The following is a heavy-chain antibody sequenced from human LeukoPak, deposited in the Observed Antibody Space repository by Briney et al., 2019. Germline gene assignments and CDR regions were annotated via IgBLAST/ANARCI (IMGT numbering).Heavy chain of an antibody. V-gene: IGHV3-66*02. CDR1: GFTVSSNY. Sequence: QAGGSLRLSCAASGFTVSSNYMSWVRQAPGKGLEWVSVIYSGGSTYYADSVKGRFTISRDNSKNTLYLQMNSLRAEDTAVYYCARHRVDKYCDILTGYYPYWGQGTLVTVSS. J-gene: IGHJ4*02. D-gene: IGHD3-9*01. CDR3: ARHRVDKYCDILTGYYPY. CDR2: IYSGGST.